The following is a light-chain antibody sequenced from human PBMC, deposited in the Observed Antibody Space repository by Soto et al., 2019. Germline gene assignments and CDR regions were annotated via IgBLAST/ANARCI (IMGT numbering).Light chain of an antibody. CDR3: QQFDNLPLS. Sequence: DIPMTQSPSSLSASVGDRVTITCQASQDISNYLNWYQQKPGKAPKILIYDASALEAGVPSRFSGGGSGTHFTLTLSSLQAEDVATYYCQQFDNLPLSFGGGTKVEIK. V-gene: IGKV1-33*01. J-gene: IGKJ4*02. CDR1: QDISNY. CDR2: DAS.